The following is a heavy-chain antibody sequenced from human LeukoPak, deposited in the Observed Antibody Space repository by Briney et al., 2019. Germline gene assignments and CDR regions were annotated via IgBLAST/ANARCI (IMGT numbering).Heavy chain of an antibody. CDR3: TRDFYYYMDV. V-gene: IGHV3-20*04. CDR2: INWNGGST. Sequence: PGGSLRLSCAASGFTFDDYGMRWVRQVPGKGLEWVSGINWNGGSTGYADSVKGRFTISRDNAKNSLYLQMNSLRAEDTALYYCTRDFYYYMDVWGKGTTVIVSS. CDR1: GFTFDDYG. J-gene: IGHJ6*03.